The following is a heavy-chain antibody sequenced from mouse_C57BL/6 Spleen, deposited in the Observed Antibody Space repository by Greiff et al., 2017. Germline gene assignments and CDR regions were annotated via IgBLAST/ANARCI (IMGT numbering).Heavy chain of an antibody. V-gene: IGHV1-52*01. CDR1: GYTFTSYW. Sequence: QVQLQQPGAELVRPGSSVKLSCKASGYTFTSYWMHWVKQRPIQGLEWIGNIDPSDSETHYNQKFKDKATLTVDKSSSTAYMQLSSLTSEDSAVYYCARSLYDGYYAMDYWGQGTSVTVSS. J-gene: IGHJ4*01. CDR2: IDPSDSET. D-gene: IGHD2-3*01. CDR3: ARSLYDGYYAMDY.